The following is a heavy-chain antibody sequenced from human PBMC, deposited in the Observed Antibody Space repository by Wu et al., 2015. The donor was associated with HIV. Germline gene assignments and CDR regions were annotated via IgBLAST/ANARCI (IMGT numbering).Heavy chain of an antibody. CDR3: ARDVGGYHIRDSFDI. D-gene: IGHD1-26*01. J-gene: IGHJ3*02. CDR2: IRHKTGGA. V-gene: IGHV1-2*02. CDR1: GYTFSDYA. Sequence: QIQLVQSGAEVKKPGASVKVSCKTSGYTFSDYAVHWVRQAPGQGLEWLGWIRHKTGGATYARELEGRVAMTWDTSISAVYMELSRLRSNDTAVYYCARDVGGYHIRDSFDIWGQGTMVTVSP.